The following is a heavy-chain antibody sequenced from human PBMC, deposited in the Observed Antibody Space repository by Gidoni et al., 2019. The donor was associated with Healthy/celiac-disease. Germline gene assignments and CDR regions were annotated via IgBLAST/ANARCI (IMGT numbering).Heavy chain of an antibody. D-gene: IGHD6-6*01. J-gene: IGHJ4*02. CDR1: GYSISSGYY. V-gene: IGHV4-38-2*02. Sequence: QVQLQESGPGLVKLSETLSLTCAVSGYSISSGYYWGWIRQPPGKGLEWIGSIYHSGSTYYNPSLKSRVTISVDTSKNQFSLKLSSVTAADTAVYYCAREGGIYSSPYYFDYWGQGTLVTVSS. CDR3: AREGGIYSSPYYFDY. CDR2: IYHSGST.